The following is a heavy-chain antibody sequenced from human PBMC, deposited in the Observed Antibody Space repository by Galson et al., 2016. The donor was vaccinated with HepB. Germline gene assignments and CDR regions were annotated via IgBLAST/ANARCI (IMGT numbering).Heavy chain of an antibody. V-gene: IGHV3-NL1*01. CDR1: GFAFSAFG. Sequence: SLRLSCAASGFAFSAFGMHWVRQAPGKGLECVSVIFGRGNTYYADSVEGRFTISRDNARNTVYLQMNSLRTEDTAVYYCAGYGGNSVWGQGTLVTVSS. J-gene: IGHJ4*02. CDR3: AGYGGNSV. CDR2: IFGRGNT. D-gene: IGHD4-23*01.